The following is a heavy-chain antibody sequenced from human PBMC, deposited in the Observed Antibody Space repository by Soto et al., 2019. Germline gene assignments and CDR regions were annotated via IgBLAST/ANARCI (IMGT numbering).Heavy chain of an antibody. CDR2: IFYSGRR. Sequence: QVQLQESGPGLVNPSQTLSLTCSVSGGSISSATYYWSWVRQRPGKGLEWMGYIFYSGRRYYNASLKTRLTISVDTSSNQVSLKLSSVTAADTAVYYCERVRDYYHSSGYTQGFYFDYWGQGTRVTVSS. CDR3: ERVRDYYHSSGYTQGFYFDY. J-gene: IGHJ4*02. V-gene: IGHV4-31*03. D-gene: IGHD3-22*01. CDR1: GGSISSATYY.